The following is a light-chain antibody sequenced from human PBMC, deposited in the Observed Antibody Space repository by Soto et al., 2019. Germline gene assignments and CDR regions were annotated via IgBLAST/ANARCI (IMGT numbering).Light chain of an antibody. Sequence: EILMTQSPATLSVSPGESATLPCRASQIVSTYLAWYQQKPGQSPRLLIDGTSTRAAGVPGRFSGGGCGAEFTLIINSLQSEDFAVYFCHQYNFWPTFGQGTKVDIK. CDR1: QIVSTY. J-gene: IGKJ1*01. CDR3: HQYNFWPT. V-gene: IGKV3-15*01. CDR2: GTS.